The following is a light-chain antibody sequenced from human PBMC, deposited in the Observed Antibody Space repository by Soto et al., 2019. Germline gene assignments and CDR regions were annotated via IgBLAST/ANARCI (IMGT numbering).Light chain of an antibody. CDR2: DIS. CDR1: TGAVTSGHY. CDR3: LLFYSGARPV. J-gene: IGLJ7*01. V-gene: IGLV7-46*01. Sequence: QAVVTQGPSLTVSPGGTVTLTCGFSTGAVTSGHYPYWFQQKPGQAPRTLIYDISNKHSWTPARFSGSLLGGKAALTLSGAQPEDEAEYYCLLFYSGARPVFGGGTQLTVL.